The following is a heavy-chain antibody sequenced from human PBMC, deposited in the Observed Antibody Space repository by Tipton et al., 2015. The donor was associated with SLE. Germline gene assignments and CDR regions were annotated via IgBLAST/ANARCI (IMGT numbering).Heavy chain of an antibody. V-gene: IGHV3-7*01. J-gene: IGHJ4*02. CDR2: IKEDGSEK. CDR3: ARPSSGPTSDY. Sequence: GSLRLSCAVSGFTISHHYMMWVRQAPGKGLEWVANIKEDGSEKYYVDSVKGRFTISRDNAKNSLYLQMNSLRAEDSAVYYCARPSSGPTSDYWGQGTLVTVSS. CDR1: GFTISHHY. D-gene: IGHD6-19*01.